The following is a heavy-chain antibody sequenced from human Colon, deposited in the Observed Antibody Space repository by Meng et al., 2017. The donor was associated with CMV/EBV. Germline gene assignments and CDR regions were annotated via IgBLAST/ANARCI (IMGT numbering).Heavy chain of an antibody. CDR1: GFTVSENY. V-gene: IGHV3-53*01. CDR2: IYGDGST. Sequence: GGSLRLSCAASGFTVSENYMSWLRQAPGKGLECVSVIYGDGSTYYADSVKGRFTISRDNSKNTLFLQMSSLRAEDTAVYYCAGDPGLPNGMDIWGQGTTVTVSS. J-gene: IGHJ6*02. CDR3: AGDPGLPNGMDI. D-gene: IGHD4-11*01.